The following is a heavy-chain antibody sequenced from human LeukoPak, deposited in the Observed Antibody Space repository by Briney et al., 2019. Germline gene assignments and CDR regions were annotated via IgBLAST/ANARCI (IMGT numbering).Heavy chain of an antibody. V-gene: IGHV3-30*04. D-gene: IGHD2-15*01. J-gene: IGHJ4*02. Sequence: GGSLRLSCAASGFTFSSYAMHWVRQAPGKGLEWVAVISYDGSNKYYADSVKGRFTISRDNSKNTLYLQMNSLRAEDTAVYYCAKDGGDIVVVVAAPGYFDYWGQGTLVTVSS. CDR3: AKDGGDIVVVVAAPGYFDY. CDR1: GFTFSSYA. CDR2: ISYDGSNK.